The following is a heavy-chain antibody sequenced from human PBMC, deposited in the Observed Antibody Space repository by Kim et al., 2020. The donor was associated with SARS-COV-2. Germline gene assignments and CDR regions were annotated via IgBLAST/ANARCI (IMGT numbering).Heavy chain of an antibody. V-gene: IGHV3-48*02. CDR2: IDSSSSTI. J-gene: IGHJ4*02. CDR1: GFTFSSYS. CDR3: ARSRLLDC. Sequence: GGSLRRSCAASGFTFSSYSMNWVRQAPGKGLEWVSYIDSSSSTIYYADSVKGRFTISRNSAKNSLFLQMNSLRDEDTAVYYCARSRLLDCWGQGTLVTVSS.